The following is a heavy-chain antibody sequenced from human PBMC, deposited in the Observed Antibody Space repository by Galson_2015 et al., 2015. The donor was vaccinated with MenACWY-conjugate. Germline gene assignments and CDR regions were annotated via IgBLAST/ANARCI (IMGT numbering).Heavy chain of an antibody. CDR2: ISGSTIGT. CDR1: GFTFSTYG. J-gene: IGHJ4*02. Sequence: SLRLSCAASGFTFSTYGMTWVRQGPGKGLEWVSAISGSTIGTLYADSVKGRFTISRDNSRNTVYLQMNNLRVEDTAIYYCAKGLRANGYNFDCWGRGTLVTVSS. CDR3: AKGLRANGYNFDC. V-gene: IGHV3-23*01. D-gene: IGHD5-18*01.